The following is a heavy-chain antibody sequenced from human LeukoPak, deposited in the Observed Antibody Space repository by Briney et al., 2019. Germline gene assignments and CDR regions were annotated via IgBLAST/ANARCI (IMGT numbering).Heavy chain of an antibody. CDR3: ARGDIVVVPARPPNWFDP. CDR2: IYYSGST. V-gene: IGHV4-31*03. CDR1: GGSLSSGGYY. D-gene: IGHD2-2*01. J-gene: IGHJ5*02. Sequence: SETLSLTCTVSGGSLSSGGYYWSWIRQHPGKGLEWIGYIYYSGSTYYNPSLKSRVTISVDTSKNQFSLKLSSVTAADTAVYYCARGDIVVVPARPPNWFDPWGQGTLVTVSS.